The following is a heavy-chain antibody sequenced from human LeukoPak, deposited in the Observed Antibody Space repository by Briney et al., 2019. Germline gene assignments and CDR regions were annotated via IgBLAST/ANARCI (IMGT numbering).Heavy chain of an antibody. CDR1: GFTFSSYS. CDR2: ISSSSSTI. J-gene: IGHJ4*02. CDR3: ARVWELEGFDY. D-gene: IGHD1-26*01. V-gene: IGHV3-48*04. Sequence: GGSLRLSCAASGFTFSSYSMNWVRQAPGKGLEWVSYISSSSSTIYYGDSVKGRFTISRDNAKNSLYLQMNSLRAEDTAVYYCARVWELEGFDYWGQGTLVTVSS.